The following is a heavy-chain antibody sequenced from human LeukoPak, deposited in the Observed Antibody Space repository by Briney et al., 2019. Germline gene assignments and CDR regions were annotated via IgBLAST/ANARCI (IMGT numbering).Heavy chain of an antibody. CDR1: GFTFSNYA. V-gene: IGHV3-30-3*01. CDR2: ISYDGSNK. Sequence: GGSLRLSCAASGFTFSNYAVHWVRQAPGKGLEWVAVISYDGSNKYYADSVKGRFTISRDNSKNTLYLQMNSLRAEDTAVYYCARDRKGSTPGPNGYFQHWGQGTLVTVSS. J-gene: IGHJ1*01. CDR3: ARDRKGSTPGPNGYFQH. D-gene: IGHD2-15*01.